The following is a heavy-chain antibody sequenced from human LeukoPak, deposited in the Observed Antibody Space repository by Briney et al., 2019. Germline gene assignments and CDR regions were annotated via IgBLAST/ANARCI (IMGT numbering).Heavy chain of an antibody. CDR2: IYHSGST. CDR3: ARGGYVRSFDY. V-gene: IGHV4-30-2*01. CDR1: GGSISSGGYY. D-gene: IGHD5-12*01. J-gene: IGHJ4*02. Sequence: SETLSLTCTVSGGSISSGGYYWSWIRQPPGKGLEWIGYIYHSGSTYYNPSLKSRVTISVDTSKNQFSLKLSSVTAADTAVYYCARGGYVRSFDYWGQGTLVTVSS.